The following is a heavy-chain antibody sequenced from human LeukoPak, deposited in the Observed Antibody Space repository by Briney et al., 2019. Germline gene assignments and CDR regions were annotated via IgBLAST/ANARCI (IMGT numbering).Heavy chain of an antibody. V-gene: IGHV3-23*01. D-gene: IGHD3-22*01. J-gene: IGHJ4*02. CDR1: GFTFSSYG. CDR3: AKVGYYNDSSGYYLDYFDY. Sequence: HAGGSLRLSCAASGFTFSSYGMSWVRQAPGKGLEWVSAISGSGDSTYYADSVKGRFTISRDNSKNTLYLQVNSLRAEDTAVYYCAKVGYYNDSSGYYLDYFDYWGQGTLVTVSS. CDR2: ISGSGDST.